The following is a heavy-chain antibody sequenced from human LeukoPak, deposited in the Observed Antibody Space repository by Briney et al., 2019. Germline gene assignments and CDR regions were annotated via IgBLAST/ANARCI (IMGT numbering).Heavy chain of an antibody. V-gene: IGHV3-30*02. CDR2: IRYDGNNK. CDR1: GFTFSSYG. CDR3: AKDNPLDY. J-gene: IGHJ4*02. Sequence: GGSLRLSCAASGFTFSSYGMHWVRQAPGKGLEWVAFIRYDGNNKLYADSVKGRFTISRDNSKNTLYLHINSLRAEDTAVYYCAKDNPLDYWGQGTLVTVSS. D-gene: IGHD1-14*01.